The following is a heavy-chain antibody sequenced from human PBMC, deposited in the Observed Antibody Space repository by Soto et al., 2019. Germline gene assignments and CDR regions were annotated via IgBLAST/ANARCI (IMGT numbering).Heavy chain of an antibody. CDR2: IIPIFGTA. CDR1: GGTFSSYA. V-gene: IGHV1-69*01. CDR3: ARDKWELLHSANWFDP. D-gene: IGHD1-26*01. J-gene: IGHJ5*02. Sequence: QVQLVQSGAEVKKPGSSVKVSCKASGGTFSSYAISWVRQAPGPGLEWMGGIIPIFGTANYAQKFQGRVTITADESTSTAYMELSSLRSEDTAGYYCARDKWELLHSANWFDPWGQGTLVTVSS.